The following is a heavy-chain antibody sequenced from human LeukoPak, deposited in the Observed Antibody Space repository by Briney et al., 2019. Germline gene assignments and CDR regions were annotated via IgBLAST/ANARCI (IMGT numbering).Heavy chain of an antibody. CDR3: ARDQVTIFGVVTVPVDY. CDR2: ISSSSSTI. D-gene: IGHD3-3*01. J-gene: IGHJ4*02. CDR1: GFTFSSYS. V-gene: IGHV3-48*04. Sequence: PGGSLRLSCAASGFTFSSYSMNWVRQAPGKGLEWVSYISSSSSTIYYADSVKGRFTISRDNAKNSLYLQMNSLRAEDTAVYYCARDQVTIFGVVTVPVDYWGQGTLVTVSS.